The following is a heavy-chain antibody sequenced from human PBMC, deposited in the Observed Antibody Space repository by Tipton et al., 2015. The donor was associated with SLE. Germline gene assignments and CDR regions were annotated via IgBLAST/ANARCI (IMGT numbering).Heavy chain of an antibody. J-gene: IGHJ6*03. V-gene: IGHV4-39*01. CDR3: ARLPTVAGLYYYYYYMDV. CDR2: ISYSGST. Sequence: TLSLTCAVYGGSFSAYYWGWIRQPPGKGLEWIGSISYSGSTYYNPSLKSRVTISVDTSKNQFSLKLSSVTAADTAVYYCARLPTVAGLYYYYYYMDVWGKGTTVTVSS. D-gene: IGHD6-19*01. CDR1: GGSFSAYY.